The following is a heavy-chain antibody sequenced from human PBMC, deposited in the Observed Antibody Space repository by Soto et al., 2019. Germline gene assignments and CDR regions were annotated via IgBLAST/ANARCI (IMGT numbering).Heavy chain of an antibody. CDR2: ISSSSSTI. CDR3: ARGLGVANNWFDP. V-gene: IGHV3-48*02. Sequence: VQLVEAGGGLVQPGGSLRLSCAASGFTFSSYSMNWVRQAPGKGLEWVSYISSSSSTIYYADSVKGRFTSSRDHAKNSLYLEANSLRDEGTAVYYGARGLGVANNWFDPWGQGTLVTVSS. J-gene: IGHJ5*02. D-gene: IGHD2-21*01. CDR1: GFTFSSYS.